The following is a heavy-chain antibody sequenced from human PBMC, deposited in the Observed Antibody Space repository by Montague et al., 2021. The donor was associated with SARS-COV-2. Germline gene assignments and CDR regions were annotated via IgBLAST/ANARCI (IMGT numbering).Heavy chain of an antibody. J-gene: IGHJ4*02. CDR2: ISSGGNK. CDR3: AKNFPGQFYFDD. Sequence: SLRLSCAASGFTSSTYAMNWVRQAPGKGLEWVSGISSGGNKHHAXSVKGRFTISRDDSRNTLYLQMHSLRAEDTAMYYCAKNFPGQFYFDDWGQGTLVAVSS. CDR1: GFTSSTYA. D-gene: IGHD2/OR15-2a*01. V-gene: IGHV3-23*01.